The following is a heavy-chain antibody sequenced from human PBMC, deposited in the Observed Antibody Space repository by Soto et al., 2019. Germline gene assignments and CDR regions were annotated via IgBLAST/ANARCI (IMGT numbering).Heavy chain of an antibody. CDR2: IIPMFGTT. CDR1: GGTFSSYV. D-gene: IGHD1-26*01. J-gene: IGHJ4*02. V-gene: IGHV1-69*15. Sequence: QVHLVQSGAEVKKPGSSMKVSCKVSGGTFSSYVLSWVRQAPGQGLEWMGRIIPMFGTTDYAENFQGRLTIIADESTSTAHMALSSLRSEDTALYFCAREGVGPTSGSFEYWGQGTLVSVST. CDR3: AREGVGPTSGSFEY.